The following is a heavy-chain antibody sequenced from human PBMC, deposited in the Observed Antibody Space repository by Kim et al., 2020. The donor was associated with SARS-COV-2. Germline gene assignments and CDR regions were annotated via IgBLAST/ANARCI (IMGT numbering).Heavy chain of an antibody. D-gene: IGHD6-6*01. Sequence: SETLSLTCAVYGGSFSGYYWSWIRQPPGKGLEWIGEINHSGSTNYNPSLKSRVTISVDTSKNQFSLKLSSVTAADTAVYYCARGGRVGIAARLFDYWGQGTLVTVSS. V-gene: IGHV4-34*01. J-gene: IGHJ4*02. CDR3: ARGGRVGIAARLFDY. CDR1: GGSFSGYY. CDR2: INHSGST.